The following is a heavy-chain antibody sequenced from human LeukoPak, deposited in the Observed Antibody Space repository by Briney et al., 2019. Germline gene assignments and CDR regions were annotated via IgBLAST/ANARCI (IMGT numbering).Heavy chain of an antibody. J-gene: IGHJ4*02. V-gene: IGHV3-23*01. CDR1: GFTFSSYG. D-gene: IGHD2-15*01. CDR3: ANEGYCSGGSCRPIDY. CDR2: ISGSGGST. Sequence: GGSLRLSCAASGFTFSSYGMSWVRQAPGKGLEWVSAISGSGGSTYYADSVKGRFTISRDNSKNTLYLQMNSLRAADTAVYYCANEGYCSGGSCRPIDYWGQGTLVTVSS.